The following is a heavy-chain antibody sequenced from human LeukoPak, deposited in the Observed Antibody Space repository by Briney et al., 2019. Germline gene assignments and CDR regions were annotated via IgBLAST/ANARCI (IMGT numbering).Heavy chain of an antibody. Sequence: PGGSLRLSCAASGFTFSSYAMHWVRQAPGEGLEWVAVISYDGSNKYYADSVKGRFTISRDNSKNTLYLQMNSLRAEDTAVYYCARDHYYGSGSFFLAHAFDYWGQGTLVTVSS. V-gene: IGHV3-30*04. CDR1: GFTFSSYA. CDR2: ISYDGSNK. J-gene: IGHJ4*02. D-gene: IGHD3-10*01. CDR3: ARDHYYGSGSFFLAHAFDY.